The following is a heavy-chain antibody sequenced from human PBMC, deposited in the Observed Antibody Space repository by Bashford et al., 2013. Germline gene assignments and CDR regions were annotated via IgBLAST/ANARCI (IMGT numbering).Heavy chain of an antibody. CDR2: IYHSGST. J-gene: IGHJ5*02. V-gene: IGHV4-4*02. D-gene: IGHD1-1*01. CDR3: ARGLQQFPNWLNP. CDR1: GGSISSSHW. Sequence: SETLSLTCAVSGGSISSSHWWSWVRQSPDKGLEWIGEIYHSGSTNYNPSLKSRVTISLDKSKNEFSLKLTSVTVADTAVYFCARGLQQFPNWLNPWGQGTLVTVSS.